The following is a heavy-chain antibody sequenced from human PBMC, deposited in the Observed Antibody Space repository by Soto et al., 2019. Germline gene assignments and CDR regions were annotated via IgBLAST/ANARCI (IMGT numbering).Heavy chain of an antibody. CDR1: GFTISSNA. D-gene: IGHD1-1*01. V-gene: IGHV3-23*01. J-gene: IGHJ4*02. Sequence: EVQLLESGGGLVQPGGSLRLSCAASGFTISSNAMYWVRQAPGKGLEWVSAISDRGDTTHYADSVTGRFTISRDTSKNTLYLQLNALRADDTAVYYCAKDKPGTTSFDYWGQGTLVTVSS. CDR3: AKDKPGTTSFDY. CDR2: ISDRGDTT.